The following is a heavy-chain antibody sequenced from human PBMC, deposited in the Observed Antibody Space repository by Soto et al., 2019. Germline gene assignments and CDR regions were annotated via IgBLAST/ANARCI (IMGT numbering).Heavy chain of an antibody. CDR2: ISAYNGNT. D-gene: IGHD6-6*01. J-gene: IGHJ5*02. V-gene: IGHV1-18*01. CDR1: GYTFTSYG. Sequence: ASVKVSCKASGYTFTSYGISWVRQAPGQGLEWMGWISAYNGNTNYAQKLQGRVTMTTDTSKNQFSLKLSSVTAADTAVYYCARDRVAEQLVPAQGGWFDPWGQGTLVTVSS. CDR3: ARDRVAEQLVPAQGGWFDP.